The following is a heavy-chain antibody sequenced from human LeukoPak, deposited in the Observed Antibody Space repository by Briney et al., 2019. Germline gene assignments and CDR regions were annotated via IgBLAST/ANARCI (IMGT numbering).Heavy chain of an antibody. CDR2: ISSSGSTI. Sequence: GGSLRLSCAASGFTFSSYEMNWVRQAPGKGLEWVSYISSSGSTIYYADSVKGRFTISRDNAKNSLYLQMNSLRAEDTAVYYCAGEDGYNWGRDYWGQGTLVTVSS. CDR1: GFTFSSYE. D-gene: IGHD5-24*01. J-gene: IGHJ4*02. V-gene: IGHV3-48*03. CDR3: AGEDGYNWGRDY.